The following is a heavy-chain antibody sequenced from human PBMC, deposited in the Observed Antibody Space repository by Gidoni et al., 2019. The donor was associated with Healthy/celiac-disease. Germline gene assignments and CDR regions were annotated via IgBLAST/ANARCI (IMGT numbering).Heavy chain of an antibody. CDR2: IIPIFGTA. J-gene: IGHJ6*02. CDR3: ARDSSSAVVVAATVYYYGMDV. V-gene: IGHV1-69*01. Sequence: QVQLVQSGAEVKKPGSSVKVSCKASGGTFSSYAISWVRQAPGQGLEWMGGIIPIFGTANYAQKFQGRVTITADESTSTAYMELSSLRSEDTAVYYCARDSSSAVVVAATVYYYGMDVWGQGTTVTVSS. D-gene: IGHD2-15*01. CDR1: GGTFSSYA.